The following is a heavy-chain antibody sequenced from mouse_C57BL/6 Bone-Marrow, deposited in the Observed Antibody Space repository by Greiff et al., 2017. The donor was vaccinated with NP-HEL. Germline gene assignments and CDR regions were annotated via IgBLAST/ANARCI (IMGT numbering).Heavy chain of an antibody. J-gene: IGHJ2*01. CDR1: GFTFSSYG. CDR2: ISSGGSYT. D-gene: IGHD1-1*01. CDR3: ARWGYYGSSYGY. Sequence: DVMLVESGGDLVKPGGSLKLSCAASGFTFSSYGMSWVRQTPDKRLEWVATISSGGSYTYYPDSVQGRFTISRDNAKNTLYLQMSSLKSEDTAMYYCARWGYYGSSYGYWGQGTTLTVSS. V-gene: IGHV5-6*02.